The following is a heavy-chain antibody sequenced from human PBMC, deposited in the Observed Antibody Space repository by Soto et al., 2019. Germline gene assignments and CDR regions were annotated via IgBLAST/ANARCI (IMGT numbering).Heavy chain of an antibody. Sequence: GGSLRLSCAVSGFTVSSNYMSWVRQAPGKGLEWVSVIYSGGSTYYADSVKGRFTISRDNSKSTLYLQMNSLRAEDTAVYYCARHITMDPLLVYWGQGTVVTVSS. CDR3: ARHITMDPLLVY. V-gene: IGHV3-53*01. J-gene: IGHJ4*02. D-gene: IGHD3-10*01. CDR2: IYSGGST. CDR1: GFTVSSNY.